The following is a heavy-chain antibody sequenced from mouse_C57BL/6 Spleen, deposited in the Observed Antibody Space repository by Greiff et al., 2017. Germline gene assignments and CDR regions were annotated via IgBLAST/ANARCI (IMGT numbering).Heavy chain of an antibody. D-gene: IGHD2-4*01. CDR1: GYTFTSYW. J-gene: IGHJ3*01. V-gene: IGHV1-61*01. CDR3: ARRGVDYDWFAY. CDR2: IYPSDSET. Sequence: VQLQQPGAELVRPGSSVKLSCKASGYTFTSYWMDWVKQRPGQGLEWIGNIYPSDSETHYNQKFKDKATLTVDKSSSTAVLQLSSLTSEDSAVYYGARRGVDYDWFAYWGQGTLVTVSA.